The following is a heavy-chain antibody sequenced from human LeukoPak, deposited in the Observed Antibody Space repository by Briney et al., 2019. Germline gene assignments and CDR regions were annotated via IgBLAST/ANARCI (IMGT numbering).Heavy chain of an antibody. CDR3: ARLWAVAGTLVDY. Sequence: ASVKVSCKASGYTFTGYYMHWVRQAPGQGLGWLGWINPNSGGANYAQKFQGRVTMTRDTSISTAYMGLSRLRSDDTAVYYCARLWAVAGTLVDYWGQGTLVTVSS. CDR1: GYTFTGYY. V-gene: IGHV1-2*02. D-gene: IGHD6-19*01. J-gene: IGHJ4*02. CDR2: INPNSGGA.